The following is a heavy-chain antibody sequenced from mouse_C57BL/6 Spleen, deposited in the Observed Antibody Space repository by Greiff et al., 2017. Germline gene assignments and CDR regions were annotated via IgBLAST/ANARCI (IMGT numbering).Heavy chain of an antibody. J-gene: IGHJ2*01. Sequence: VQLQQSGPELVKPGASVTMSCKASGYTFTDYNMHWVKQIHGKSLEWIGYINPNNGGTSYNQKFNGKATLTVNKSSSTAYMELRSLTSEDSAVYYCARKGYGYYFDYWGQGTTLTVSA. V-gene: IGHV1-22*01. CDR3: ARKGYGYYFDY. CDR1: GYTFTDYN. D-gene: IGHD2-2*01. CDR2: INPNNGGT.